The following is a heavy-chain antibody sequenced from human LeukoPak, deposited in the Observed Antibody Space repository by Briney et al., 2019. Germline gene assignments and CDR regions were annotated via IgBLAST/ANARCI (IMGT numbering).Heavy chain of an antibody. Sequence: GESLKISCQGTGYSFPTYWIGWVRQTPGKGLEWMGLIYPGDSDTKYSLSFQGQITMSVDKSISTAYLEWSGLKASDTAIYYCAREPAVAAPTTFDYWGQGTLVTVSS. CDR1: GYSFPTYW. J-gene: IGHJ4*02. D-gene: IGHD2-15*01. V-gene: IGHV5-51*01. CDR2: IYPGDSDT. CDR3: AREPAVAAPTTFDY.